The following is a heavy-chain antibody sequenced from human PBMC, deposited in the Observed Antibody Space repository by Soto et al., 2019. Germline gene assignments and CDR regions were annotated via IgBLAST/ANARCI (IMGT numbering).Heavy chain of an antibody. V-gene: IGHV4-4*02. CDR3: ARQLIEYSSSWAWYYYGMDV. J-gene: IGHJ6*02. CDR1: GGSISSSNW. D-gene: IGHD6-6*01. CDR2: IYHSGST. Sequence: KSSETLSLTCAVSGGSISSSNWWSWVRQPPGKGLEWIGEIYHSGSTNYNPSLKSRVTISVDKSKNQFSLKLSSVTAADTAVYYCARQLIEYSSSWAWYYYGMDVWGQGTTVTVSS.